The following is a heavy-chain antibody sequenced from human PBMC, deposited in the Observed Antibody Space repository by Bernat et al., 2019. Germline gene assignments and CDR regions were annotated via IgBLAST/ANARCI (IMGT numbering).Heavy chain of an antibody. D-gene: IGHD2-21*02. CDR3: ASGPRSCGGDCYLYFDY. J-gene: IGHJ4*02. Sequence: EVQLVESGGGLVQPGGSLRLSCAASGFTFSSYWMSWVRQAPGKGLEWVANIKEDGSEKYFVDSAKGRFTVSSDNAKNSLYLQMTSLSAEDTAVYYCASGPRSCGGDCYLYFDYWGQGTLVTVSS. V-gene: IGHV3-7*01. CDR2: IKEDGSEK. CDR1: GFTFSSYW.